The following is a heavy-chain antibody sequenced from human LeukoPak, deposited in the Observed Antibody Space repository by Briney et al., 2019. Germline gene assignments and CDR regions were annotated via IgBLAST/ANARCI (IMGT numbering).Heavy chain of an antibody. CDR3: ARDPAAGRIDY. Sequence: PGGSLRLSCAASGFTFDDYAMHWVRQAPGKGLEWVSGISWNSGSIGYADSVKGRFTISRDNAKNSLYLQMNSLRAEDTAVYYCARDPAAGRIDYWGQGTLVTVSS. J-gene: IGHJ4*02. CDR1: GFTFDDYA. D-gene: IGHD6-13*01. CDR2: ISWNSGSI. V-gene: IGHV3-9*01.